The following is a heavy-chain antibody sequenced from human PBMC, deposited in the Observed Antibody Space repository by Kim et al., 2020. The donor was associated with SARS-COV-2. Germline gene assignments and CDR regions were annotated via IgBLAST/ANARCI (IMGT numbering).Heavy chain of an antibody. D-gene: IGHD1-26*01. CDR2: INHSGST. CDR1: GGSFSGYY. J-gene: IGHJ4*02. CDR3: ARGLRGSYRPLGY. V-gene: IGHV4-34*01. Sequence: SETLSLTCAVYGGSFSGYYWSWIRQPPGKGLEWIGEINHSGSTNYNPSLKSRVTISVDTSKNQFSLKLSSVTAADTAVYYCARGLRGSYRPLGYWGQGTLVTVSS.